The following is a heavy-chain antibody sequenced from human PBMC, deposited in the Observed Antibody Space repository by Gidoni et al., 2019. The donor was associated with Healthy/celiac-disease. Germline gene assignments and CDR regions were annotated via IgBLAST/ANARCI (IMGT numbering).Heavy chain of an antibody. CDR2: IGTAGDT. CDR3: ARGDYFGRYFDY. Sequence: VQLVESGGGLVPPGGSLRLSCAASGFTFSSYVLPWVRQGTGKGLEWVSAIGTAGDTYYPGSVKGRFTIARENAENSLYLQMNSLRAEDTAVYYCARGDYFGRYFDYWGQGTLVTVSS. CDR1: GFTFSSYV. J-gene: IGHJ4*02. V-gene: IGHV3-13*04. D-gene: IGHD3-10*01.